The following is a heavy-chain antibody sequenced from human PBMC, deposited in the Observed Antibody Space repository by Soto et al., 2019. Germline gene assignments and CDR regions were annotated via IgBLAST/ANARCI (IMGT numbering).Heavy chain of an antibody. CDR1: GGSVSSGSYY. CDR3: ARFGYDSSGYYFDY. Sequence: SETLSLTCTVSGGSVSSGSYYWSWIRQPPGKGLEWIGYIYYSGSTNYNPSLKSRVTISVDTSKNQFSLKLSSVTAADTAVYYCARFGYDSSGYYFDYWGQGTLVTVSS. V-gene: IGHV4-61*01. J-gene: IGHJ4*02. CDR2: IYYSGST. D-gene: IGHD3-22*01.